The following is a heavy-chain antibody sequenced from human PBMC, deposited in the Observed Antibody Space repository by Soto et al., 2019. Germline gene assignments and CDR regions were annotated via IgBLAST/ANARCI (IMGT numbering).Heavy chain of an antibody. Sequence: QVQLQESGPGLVKPSETLSLTCTVSGGSIGSHYWSWIRQPPGEGLEWIGRASYSGSPNYNPSLKSRVTISIDPSKNQFSLQLTSVTAADTAVYYCARQWGGDYWGQGTLVTVSS. CDR2: ASYSGSP. CDR3: ARQWGGDY. CDR1: GGSIGSHY. D-gene: IGHD3-16*01. V-gene: IGHV4-59*08. J-gene: IGHJ4*02.